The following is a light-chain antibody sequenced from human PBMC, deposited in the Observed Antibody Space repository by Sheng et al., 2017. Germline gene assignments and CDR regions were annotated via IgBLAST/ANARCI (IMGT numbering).Light chain of an antibody. CDR1: QTISTY. CDR3: QQSYTIPLS. Sequence: DIQMTQSPSSLSASVGDSVTITCRASQTISTYLNWFQQKPGKAPNLLVYAASSLQSGVPSRFSGSGSGTYFTLTISSLQPEDFGTYYCQQSYTIPLSFGQGTRLE. J-gene: IGKJ5*01. V-gene: IGKV1-39*01. CDR2: AAS.